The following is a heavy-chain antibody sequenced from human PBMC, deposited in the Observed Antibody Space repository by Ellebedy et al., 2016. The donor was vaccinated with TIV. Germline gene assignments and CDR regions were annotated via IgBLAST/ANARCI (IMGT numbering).Heavy chain of an antibody. CDR1: GGSISRGSYY. J-gene: IGHJ4*02. CDR2: TYYSGST. CDR3: ARQYNYGTSGYYVDY. V-gene: IGHV4-31*03. Sequence: MPSETLSLTCTVSGGSISRGSYYWNWIRQYPGKGLEWIGYTYYSGSTYYNPYLKSRVNVSVDTSKNQFSLKLSSVTAADTAVYYCARQYNYGTSGYYVDYWGQGTLLTVSS. D-gene: IGHD3-22*01.